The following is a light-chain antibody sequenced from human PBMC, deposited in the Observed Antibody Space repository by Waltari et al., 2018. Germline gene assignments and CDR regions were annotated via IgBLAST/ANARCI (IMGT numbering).Light chain of an antibody. J-gene: IGLJ2*01. CDR2: RDD. V-gene: IGLV1-40*01. CDR1: SSNIGAGYD. CDR3: QSFDRDLNAVL. Sequence: QSVLTQPPSVSGAPGQSVTISCTRRSSNIGAGYDVHWYQQIPGAAPKVLIYRDDNRPSGVPGRFSGAKSGTSASLSVTGLHVEDEADYFCQSFDRDLNAVLFGGGTKLTVL.